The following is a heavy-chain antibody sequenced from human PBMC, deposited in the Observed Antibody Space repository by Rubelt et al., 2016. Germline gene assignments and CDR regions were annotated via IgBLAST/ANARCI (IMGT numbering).Heavy chain of an antibody. J-gene: IGHJ5*02. CDR1: GFTFSSYG. CDR3: ARDRITILSFRFDP. D-gene: IGHD3-3*01. V-gene: IGHV3-30*19. Sequence: QVQLVESGGGVVQPGRSLRLSCAASGFTFSSYGMHWVRQAPGKGLEWVAVISYDGSNKYYADSVKGRFTISRDNSKNTLYLQMNSRRAEDTAVYYCARDRITILSFRFDPWGQGTLVTVSS. CDR2: ISYDGSNK.